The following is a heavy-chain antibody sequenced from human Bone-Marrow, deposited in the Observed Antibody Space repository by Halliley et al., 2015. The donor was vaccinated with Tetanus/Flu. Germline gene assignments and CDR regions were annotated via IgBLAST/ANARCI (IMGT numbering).Heavy chain of an antibody. CDR2: IWYDGSKE. V-gene: IGHV3-33*01. CDR3: ARDTWRPLWDYYAMDV. J-gene: IGHJ6*01. CDR1: GFTFRSYG. Sequence: AASGFTFRSYGVHWVRQAPGKGLEWVAVIWYDGSKEYADSVKGHFTISRDNFNNTLYLQMSSLRAEDTAVYYCARDTWRPLWDYYAMDVWGQGTTVTVSS. D-gene: IGHD3-16*01.